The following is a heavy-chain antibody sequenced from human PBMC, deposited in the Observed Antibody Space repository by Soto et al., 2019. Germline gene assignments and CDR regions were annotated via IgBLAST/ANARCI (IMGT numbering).Heavy chain of an antibody. V-gene: IGHV3-30-3*01. Sequence: QVQLVESGGGVVQPGRSLRLSCAASGFTFSSYAMHWVRQAPGKGLEWVAVISYDGSNKYYADSVKGRFTISRDNSKNTLYLQMNSLRAEDKAVYYCARDGGYVLLWFGDWDAFDIWGQGTMVTVSS. J-gene: IGHJ3*02. CDR3: ARDGGYVLLWFGDWDAFDI. CDR2: ISYDGSNK. CDR1: GFTFSSYA. D-gene: IGHD3-10*01.